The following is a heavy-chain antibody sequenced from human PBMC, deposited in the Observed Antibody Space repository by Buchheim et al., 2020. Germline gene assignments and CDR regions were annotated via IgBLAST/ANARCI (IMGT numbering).Heavy chain of an antibody. V-gene: IGHV4-34*01. D-gene: IGHD6-13*01. Sequence: QVQLQQWGAGLLKPSETLSLTCAVFGGSFSDYYWSWIRQPPGKGLEWIGDINHSGSTNYSPSLKSQVTISVDTSKNQFSLKLSSMTAADTAVYYCARGPTIAAESTFYFDYWGQGTL. CDR2: INHSGST. J-gene: IGHJ4*02. CDR1: GGSFSDYY. CDR3: ARGPTIAAESTFYFDY.